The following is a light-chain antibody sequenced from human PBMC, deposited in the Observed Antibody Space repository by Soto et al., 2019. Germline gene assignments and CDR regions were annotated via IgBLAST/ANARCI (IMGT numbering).Light chain of an antibody. CDR3: QQYYNWPPYT. V-gene: IGKV3-15*01. CDR1: QSVDTN. J-gene: IGKJ2*01. Sequence: EVVMTQSPATLSLSPGDRATLSCRASQSVDTNVVWYQQKPGQPPRLLVHSASIRATGVPARFTGIGSGTDFTLTISGLQSGDFAIYYCQQYYNWPPYTFGQGTRLQIK. CDR2: SAS.